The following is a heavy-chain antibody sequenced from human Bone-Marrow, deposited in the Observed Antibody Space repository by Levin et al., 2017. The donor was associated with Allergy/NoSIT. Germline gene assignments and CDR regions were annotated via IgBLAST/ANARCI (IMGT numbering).Heavy chain of an antibody. CDR3: TRGGVFTYGYDY. V-gene: IGHV3-21*01. Sequence: GGSLRLSCAASGFSFSDSSMNWVRQTPGKGLEWISSISGNSYYIYYADSVKGRFTISRDNVKNSLYLQMDSLRAEDTAVYFCTRGGVFTYGYDYWGQGTLLTVSS. D-gene: IGHD5-24*01. CDR2: ISGNSYYI. J-gene: IGHJ4*02. CDR1: GFSFSDSS.